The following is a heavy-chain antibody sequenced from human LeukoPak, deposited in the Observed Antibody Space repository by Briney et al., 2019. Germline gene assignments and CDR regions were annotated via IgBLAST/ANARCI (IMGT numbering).Heavy chain of an antibody. D-gene: IGHD4-17*01. J-gene: IGHJ4*02. CDR2: IIPILGIA. CDR1: GGTFSSYA. V-gene: IGHV1-69*04. Sequence: ASVKVSCKASGGTFSSYAISWVRQAPGQGLEWMGRIIPILGIANYAQKFQGRVTITADKSTSTAYMELSSLRSEDTAVYYCARGPTTEGYFDYWGQGTLVTVSS. CDR3: ARGPTTEGYFDY.